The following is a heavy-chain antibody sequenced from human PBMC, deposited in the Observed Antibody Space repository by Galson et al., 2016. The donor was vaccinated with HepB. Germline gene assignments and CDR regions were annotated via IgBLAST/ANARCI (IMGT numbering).Heavy chain of an antibody. CDR1: GFTFSSYD. J-gene: IGHJ6*02. D-gene: IGHD3-22*01. V-gene: IGHV3-13*01. CDR2: IGADGGT. Sequence: SLRLSCAASGFTFSSYDMHWVRQATGKGLGWVSAIGADGGTYYAGSVKGRFTISRETAKNSLYLQMNSLRAGDTAVYYCVRILYDRSARDYYGMDVWGQGITVTVSS. CDR3: VRILYDRSARDYYGMDV.